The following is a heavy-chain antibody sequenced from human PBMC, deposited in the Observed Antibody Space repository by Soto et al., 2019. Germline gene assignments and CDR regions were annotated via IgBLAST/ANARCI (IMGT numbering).Heavy chain of an antibody. J-gene: IGHJ6*02. CDR2: IYYSGST. CDR1: GGSISSSSYY. D-gene: IGHD1-26*01. V-gene: IGHV4-39*01. CDR3: ARTGSGSYTTNYYYYGMDV. Sequence: PSETLSLTCTVSGGSISSSSYYWGWIRQPPGKGLEWIGSIYYSGSTYYNPSLKSRVTIPVDTSKNQFSLKLSSVTAADTAVYYCARTGSGSYTTNYYYYGMDVWGQGTTVTVSS.